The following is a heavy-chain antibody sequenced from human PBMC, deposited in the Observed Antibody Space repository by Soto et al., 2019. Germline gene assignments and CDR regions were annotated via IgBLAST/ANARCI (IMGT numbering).Heavy chain of an antibody. D-gene: IGHD6-6*01. CDR2: IKQDGSEK. CDR3: ARGSGLVRRGDYYYYMEV. CDR1: GFTFSSYW. Sequence: GGSLRLSCAASGFTFSSYWMSWVRQAPGKGLEWVANIKQDGSEKYYVDSVKGRFTISRDNAKDSLYLQMNSLRAEDTAVYYCARGSGLVRRGDYYYYMEVWGKGTTVTVSS. V-gene: IGHV3-7*01. J-gene: IGHJ6*03.